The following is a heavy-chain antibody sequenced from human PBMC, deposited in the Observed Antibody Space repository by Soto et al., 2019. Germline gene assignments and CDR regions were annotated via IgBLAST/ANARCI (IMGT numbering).Heavy chain of an antibody. CDR1: GGSISSYY. D-gene: IGHD2-15*01. J-gene: IGHJ4*02. CDR3: ARHVGYCSGGSCYSWSFDY. Sequence: SETLSLTCTVSGGSISSYYWSWIRQPPGKGLEWIGYIYYSGSTNYNPSLKSRVTVSVDTSKNQFSLKLSSVTAADTAVYYCARHVGYCSGGSCYSWSFDYWGQGTLVTVSS. V-gene: IGHV4-59*08. CDR2: IYYSGST.